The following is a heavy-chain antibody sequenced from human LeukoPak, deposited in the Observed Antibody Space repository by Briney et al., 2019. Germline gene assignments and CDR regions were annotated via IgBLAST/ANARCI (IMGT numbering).Heavy chain of an antibody. CDR3: ARGRESSVYRALDY. D-gene: IGHD3-22*01. V-gene: IGHV3-7*01. Sequence: GGSLRLSCAASGFTFSIYWMTWVRQARGKGRECVANMKQDGSEIYYADSVKGQFTISRDNSKNSLFLQMNSLKAEDTAVYYCARGRESSVYRALDYWGQGTLVTVSS. CDR2: MKQDGSEI. J-gene: IGHJ4*02. CDR1: GFTFSIYW.